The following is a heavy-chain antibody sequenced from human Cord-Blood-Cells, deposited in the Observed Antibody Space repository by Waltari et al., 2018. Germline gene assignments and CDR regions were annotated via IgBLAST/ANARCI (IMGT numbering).Heavy chain of an antibody. J-gene: IGHJ4*02. D-gene: IGHD6-13*01. CDR3: ARLHSAAAAGTDY. V-gene: IGHV4-34*01. Sequence: QVQLQQWGAGLLKPSETLSLTCAVYGGSFSGYYWSWIRQPPGKGLEWIGEINHSGSTNNSPSLKSRVTISVDTSKNQFSLKLSSVTAADTAVYYCARLHSAAAAGTDYWGQGTLVTVSS. CDR2: INHSGST. CDR1: GGSFSGYY.